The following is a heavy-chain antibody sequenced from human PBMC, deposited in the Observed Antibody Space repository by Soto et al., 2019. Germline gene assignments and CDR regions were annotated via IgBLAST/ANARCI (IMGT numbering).Heavy chain of an antibody. CDR1: GGSFSDYY. J-gene: IGHJ5*02. V-gene: IGHV4-34*01. Sequence: SETLSLTCAVYGGSFSDYYWSWIRQPPGKGLEWIGEIHHNGRVNYNPSLKSRASISVDTPKNECSLKLNSVTAADTAVYYCARGRGFCAGGDCLNWLDPWGQGTLVTVSS. CDR2: IHHNGRV. D-gene: IGHD2-8*02. CDR3: ARGRGFCAGGDCLNWLDP.